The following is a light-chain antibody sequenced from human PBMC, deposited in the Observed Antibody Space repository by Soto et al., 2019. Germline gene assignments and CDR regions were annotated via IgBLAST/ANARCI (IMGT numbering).Light chain of an antibody. CDR2: DAS. CDR1: QSIGRY. CDR3: QQRGTWPPLIT. J-gene: IGKJ5*01. Sequence: EIVLTQSPATLSLSPGERATLSCRASQSIGRYLAWYQHKPGQAPRLLIFDASNRATGIPARFGGSGSGTDFTLTISSLEPEDFALYYCQQRGTWPPLITFGQGTRLEL. V-gene: IGKV3-11*01.